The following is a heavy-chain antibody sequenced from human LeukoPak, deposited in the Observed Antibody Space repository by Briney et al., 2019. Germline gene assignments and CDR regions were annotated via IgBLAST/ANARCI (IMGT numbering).Heavy chain of an antibody. CDR2: INHSGST. CDR1: GGPFSGYY. D-gene: IGHD2-2*01. CDR3: ARHRTVPAASHYYYYYYMDV. J-gene: IGHJ6*03. Sequence: SETLSLTCAVYGGPFSGYYWSWIRQPPGKGLEWIGEINHSGSTNYNPSLKSRVTISVDTSKNQFSLKLSSVTAADTAVYYCARHRTVPAASHYYYYYYMDVWGKGTTVTISS. V-gene: IGHV4-34*01.